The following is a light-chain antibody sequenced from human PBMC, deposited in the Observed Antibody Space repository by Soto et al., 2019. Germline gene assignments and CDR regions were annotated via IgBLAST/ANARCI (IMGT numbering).Light chain of an antibody. CDR1: QGVSDY. Sequence: DIQLTQSPSFLSASVGDRVTITCRASQGVSDYLAWYQQKPGRAPKLLIYSASTLQGRVPSRFSGSGSGTEFTLTISSLQPEDFATYYCQQSNYYPYTFGQGTKVDIK. CDR3: QQSNYYPYT. J-gene: IGKJ2*01. V-gene: IGKV1-9*01. CDR2: SAS.